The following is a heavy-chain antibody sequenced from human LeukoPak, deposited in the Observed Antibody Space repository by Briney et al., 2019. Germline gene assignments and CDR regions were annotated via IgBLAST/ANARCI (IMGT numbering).Heavy chain of an antibody. CDR1: GFTFSSYA. CDR3: AKCGITTVTPVDY. Sequence: GGSLRLSCAASGFTFSSYAMSWVRQAPGKGLGWVSSITGSGGHTFYADSVKGQFTISRDNSKNTLYLQMNSLRAEDTAIYYCAKCGITTVTPVDYWGQGTLVTVSS. D-gene: IGHD4-17*01. J-gene: IGHJ4*02. V-gene: IGHV3-23*01. CDR2: ITGSGGHT.